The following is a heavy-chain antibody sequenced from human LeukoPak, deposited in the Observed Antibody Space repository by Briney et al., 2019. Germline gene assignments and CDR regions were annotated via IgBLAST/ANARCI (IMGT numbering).Heavy chain of an antibody. J-gene: IGHJ5*02. CDR1: GYTFTSYG. CDR2: ISAYNGNT. CDR3: ARVQQWLRSIWFDP. V-gene: IGHV1-18*01. Sequence: GASVKVSCKASGYTFTSYGISWVRQAPGQGLEWMGWISAYNGNTNYAQKLQGRVTMTTDTSTSTAYMELRSLRSDDAAVYYCARVQQWLRSIWFDPWGQGTLVTVSS. D-gene: IGHD6-19*01.